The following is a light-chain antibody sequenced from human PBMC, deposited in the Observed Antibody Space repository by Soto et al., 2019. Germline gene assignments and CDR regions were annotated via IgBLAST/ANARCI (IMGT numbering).Light chain of an antibody. CDR3: QQRSNWPPEGT. CDR1: QSVSSY. J-gene: IGKJ4*01. Sequence: EIVLTQSPATLSLSPGERATLSCRASQSVSSYLAWYQQKPGQAPRLLIYDASNRATGIPARFSGSGSGTDFPLPISSLEPEDFAVYYCQQRSNWPPEGTFGGGTKVEIK. CDR2: DAS. V-gene: IGKV3-11*01.